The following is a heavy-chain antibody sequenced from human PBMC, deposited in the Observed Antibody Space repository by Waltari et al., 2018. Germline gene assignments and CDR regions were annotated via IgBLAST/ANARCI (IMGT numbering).Heavy chain of an antibody. J-gene: IGHJ3*02. D-gene: IGHD6-13*01. CDR1: GFTFSSYS. CDR3: ARPIAAVGAFDI. Sequence: EVQLVESGGGLVKPGGSLRLSCAASGFTFSSYSLNWVRQAPGKGLEWVSSISNSRSYKYYADSVKGRFTISRDNAKNSLYLQMNSLRAEDTAVYYCARPIAAVGAFDIWGQGTMVTVSS. V-gene: IGHV3-21*01. CDR2: ISNSRSYK.